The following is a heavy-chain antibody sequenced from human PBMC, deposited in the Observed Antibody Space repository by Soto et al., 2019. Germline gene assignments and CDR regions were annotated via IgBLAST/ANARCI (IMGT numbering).Heavy chain of an antibody. CDR2: IYYSGGT. Sequence: QLQLQESGPGLVKPSETLSLTCTVSGGSISSSSYYWGWIRQPPGKGLEWIGSIYYSGGTYYNPSPNSRLTISVDTSKTQFSLKLSPVTAADSGVYYCARRVGAAAGIGVYYYYMDVWGKGTTVTVSS. J-gene: IGHJ6*03. D-gene: IGHD6-13*01. CDR1: GGSISSSSYY. V-gene: IGHV4-39*01. CDR3: ARRVGAAAGIGVYYYYMDV.